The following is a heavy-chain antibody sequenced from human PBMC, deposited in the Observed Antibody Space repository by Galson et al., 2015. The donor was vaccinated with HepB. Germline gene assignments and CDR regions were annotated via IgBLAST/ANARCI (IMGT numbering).Heavy chain of an antibody. CDR2: IRFDGSNK. CDR3: AKEGPGTTGTTWYYYYGMDV. V-gene: IGHV3-30*02. Sequence: SLRLSCAASGFTFSSYGMHWVRQAPGKGLEWVAFIRFDGSNKYYAVSVKGRFTISRDNSKNTLYLQMNSLRAEDTAVYYCAKEGPGTTGTTWYYYYGMDVWGQGTTVTVSS. D-gene: IGHD1-1*01. CDR1: GFTFSSYG. J-gene: IGHJ6*02.